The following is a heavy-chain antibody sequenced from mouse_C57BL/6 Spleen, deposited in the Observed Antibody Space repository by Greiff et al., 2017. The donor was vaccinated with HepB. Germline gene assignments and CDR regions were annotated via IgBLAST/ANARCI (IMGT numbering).Heavy chain of an antibody. CDR3: ARDVGGRGTWFAY. CDR2: ISDGGSYT. J-gene: IGHJ3*01. Sequence: EVHLVESGGGLVKPGGSLKLSCAASGFTFSSYAMSWVRQTPEKRLEWVATISDGGSYTYYPDNVKGRFTISRDNAKNNLYLQMSHLKSEDTAMYYCARDVGGRGTWFAYWGQGTLVTVSA. V-gene: IGHV5-4*01. CDR1: GFTFSSYA.